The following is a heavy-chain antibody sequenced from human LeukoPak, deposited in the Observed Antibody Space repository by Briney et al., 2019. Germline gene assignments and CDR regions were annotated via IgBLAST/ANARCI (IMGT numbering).Heavy chain of an antibody. J-gene: IGHJ6*03. CDR1: GYSISSSSYY. CDR2: IYYSGSS. V-gene: IGHV4-39*07. CDR3: ARNDYYYYYMDV. Sequence: SETLSLTCTVSGYSISSSSYYWCWIRQPPGKGLEWIGSIYYSGSSYYNPSLKSRVTISVDNSKNHFSLRLNSVTAADTAVYYCARNDYYYYYMDVWGKGTTVTVSS.